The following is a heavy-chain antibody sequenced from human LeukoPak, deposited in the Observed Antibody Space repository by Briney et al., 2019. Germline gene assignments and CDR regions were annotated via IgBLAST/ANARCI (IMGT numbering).Heavy chain of an antibody. CDR2: ISGGGGST. CDR3: AKGSYYDSSGSFYFDY. CDR1: GFTLSSYS. Sequence: GGSLRLSCAASGFTLSSYSMNWVRQAPGKGLEWVSTISGGGGSTYYADSVKGRFTISRDNSKNTLYLQVNSLRAEDTAAYYCAKGSYYDSSGSFYFDYWGQGTLVTVSS. V-gene: IGHV3-23*01. J-gene: IGHJ4*02. D-gene: IGHD3-22*01.